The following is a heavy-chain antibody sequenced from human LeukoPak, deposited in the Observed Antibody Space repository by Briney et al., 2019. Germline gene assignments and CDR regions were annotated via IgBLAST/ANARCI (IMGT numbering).Heavy chain of an antibody. D-gene: IGHD5-12*01. CDR1: GGSISSSDYY. CDR2: IYHSGST. Sequence: SETLSLTCTVSGGSISSSDYYWGWIRQPPGKGLEWIGSIYHSGSTYYNPSLKSRVTISIDTSKNQFSLKLSSVTPADTGVYYCARGHGGYPDWGQGTMVTVSS. J-gene: IGHJ3*01. V-gene: IGHV4-39*07. CDR3: ARGHGGYPD.